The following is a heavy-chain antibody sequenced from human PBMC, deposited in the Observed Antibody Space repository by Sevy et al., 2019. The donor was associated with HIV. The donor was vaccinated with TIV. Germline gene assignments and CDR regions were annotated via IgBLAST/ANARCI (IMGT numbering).Heavy chain of an antibody. CDR1: GFTISRYA. Sequence: GGSLRLSCAASGFTISRYAMSWVRQAPGKGLEWVSAISGSGGSTYYADSVKGRFTISRDNSKNTLYLQMNSLRAEDTAVYYCAKGGYCSSTSCYGAYYGMDVWGQGTTVTVSS. J-gene: IGHJ6*02. V-gene: IGHV3-23*01. CDR3: AKGGYCSSTSCYGAYYGMDV. D-gene: IGHD2-2*01. CDR2: ISGSGGST.